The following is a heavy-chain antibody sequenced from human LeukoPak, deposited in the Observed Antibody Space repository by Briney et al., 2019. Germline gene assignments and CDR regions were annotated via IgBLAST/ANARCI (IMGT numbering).Heavy chain of an antibody. D-gene: IGHD3-22*01. CDR2: FSGSGGST. CDR3: ASSRYDSSGYYGIIAY. J-gene: IGHJ4*02. V-gene: IGHV3-23*01. CDR1: GFTFSSYA. Sequence: GGSLRLSCAASGFTFSSYAMSWVRQAPGKGLECISGFSGSGGSTYYADSVKGRFTISRDNAKNSLYLQMNSLRAEDTAVYYCASSRYDSSGYYGIIAYWGQGTLVTVSS.